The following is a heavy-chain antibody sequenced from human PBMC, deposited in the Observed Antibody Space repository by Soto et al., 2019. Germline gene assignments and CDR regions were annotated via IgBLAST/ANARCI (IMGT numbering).Heavy chain of an antibody. J-gene: IGHJ4*02. V-gene: IGHV3-23*01. CDR3: AKGDYGDYEGY. Sequence: EVQLLESGGGLVQPGGSLRLSCAASGFTVSSYAMSGVRQAPGKGLEWVSAISGSGGSTYYADSVKGRFTISRDNSKNTLYLQMNSLRAEDTAVYYCAKGDYGDYEGYWGQGTLVTVSS. D-gene: IGHD4-17*01. CDR2: ISGSGGST. CDR1: GFTVSSYA.